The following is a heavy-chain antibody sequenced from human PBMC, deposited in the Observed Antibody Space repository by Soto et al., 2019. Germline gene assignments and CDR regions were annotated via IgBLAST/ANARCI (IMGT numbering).Heavy chain of an antibody. CDR2: FHSSGST. J-gene: IGHJ5*02. CDR1: GYSISAGGYY. V-gene: IGHV4-31*03. D-gene: IGHD6-19*01. Sequence: LQESGPGLVKPSQTLSLTCFVSGYSISAGGYYWSWIRHHPGKGLEWIGSFHSSGSTIYNPSLRSRVSISGDTSSNQFSMSLSSVTAADTARYYCARMYSSGSGWFHPWGQGTLVTVSS. CDR3: ARMYSSGSGWFHP.